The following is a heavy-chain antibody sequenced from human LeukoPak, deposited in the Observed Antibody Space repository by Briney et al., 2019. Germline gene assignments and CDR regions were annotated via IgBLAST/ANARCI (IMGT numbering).Heavy chain of an antibody. J-gene: IGHJ4*02. CDR2: ITRSSSTT. V-gene: IGHV3-48*04. CDR3: VRGGWETVLDF. Sequence: GGSLRLSCAASGFTFSSYAMNWVRQAPGKGPEWVSYITRSSSTTYYADSVKGRFTISRDNAKNSLYLQMNSLKAEDTAVYYCVRGGWETVLDFWGQGTLVPVSA. CDR1: GFTFSSYA. D-gene: IGHD1-26*01.